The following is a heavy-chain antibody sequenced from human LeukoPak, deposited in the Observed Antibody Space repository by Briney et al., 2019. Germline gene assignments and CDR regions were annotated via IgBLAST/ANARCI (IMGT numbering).Heavy chain of an antibody. CDR2: IYYGGST. D-gene: IGHD3-10*01. J-gene: IGHJ5*02. CDR1: GGSISSYY. CDR3: ARDRGYYYGSGSRLPYNWFDP. Sequence: SETLSLTCTVSGGSISSYYWSWIRQPPGKGLEWIGYIYYGGSTNYNPSLKCRVTISVDTSKNQFSLKLSSVTAADTAVYYCARDRGYYYGSGSRLPYNWFDPWGQGTLVTVSS. V-gene: IGHV4-59*01.